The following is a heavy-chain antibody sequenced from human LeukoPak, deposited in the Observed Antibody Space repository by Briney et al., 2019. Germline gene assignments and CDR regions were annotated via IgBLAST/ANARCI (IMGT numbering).Heavy chain of an antibody. V-gene: IGHV3-23*01. Sequence: GGSLRLSCAASGFTFSSYAMSCVRQATGKGLECVSAISGSGCSTYYADSVKGRFTIYRDNSKNTLYLQMNSLRAEDTAVYYCAKDFWSGYYDYWGQGTLVTVSS. CDR3: AKDFWSGYYDY. CDR1: GFTFSSYA. J-gene: IGHJ4*02. D-gene: IGHD3-3*01. CDR2: ISGSGCST.